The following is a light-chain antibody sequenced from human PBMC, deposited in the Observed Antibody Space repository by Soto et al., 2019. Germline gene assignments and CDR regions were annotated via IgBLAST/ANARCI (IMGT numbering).Light chain of an antibody. CDR2: DAS. Sequence: GTRFVYGRKGDLRACRASQTVSTNYLAWYQQKPGQAPRLLIFDASTRATGIPDRFTGSGSGTDFTLTISCLEPEDIAVYYCQLYGASPKRFGQGTKVDIK. J-gene: IGKJ1*01. CDR1: QTVSTNY. V-gene: IGKV3-20*01. CDR3: QLYGASPKR.